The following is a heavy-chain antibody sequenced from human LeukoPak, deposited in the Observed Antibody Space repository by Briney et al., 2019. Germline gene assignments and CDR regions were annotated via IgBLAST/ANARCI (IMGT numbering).Heavy chain of an antibody. D-gene: IGHD3-10*01. V-gene: IGHV4-59*01. Sequence: SETLSLTCTVSGGSISSYYWSWIRQPPGKGLEWIGYIYYSGSTNYNPSLKSRVTISVDTSKNQFSLKLSSVTAADTAVYHCARGVDWGSYYISFDYWGQGTLVTVSS. CDR3: ARGVDWGSYYISFDY. J-gene: IGHJ4*02. CDR2: IYYSGST. CDR1: GGSISSYY.